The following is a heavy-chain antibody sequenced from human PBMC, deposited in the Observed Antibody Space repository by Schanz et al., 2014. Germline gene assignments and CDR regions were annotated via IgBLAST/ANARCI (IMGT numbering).Heavy chain of an antibody. CDR3: ARDGRPPFYGSGEHYY. CDR2: INPNTGGT. CDR1: GYTFTSYG. Sequence: QVQLVQSGAEVKKPGASVKVSCKASGYTFTSYGINWVRQAPGQGLEWMGWINPNTGGTNFAQKFQGWVTVTRDTSISTVYMELSRVTYEDTAVYYCARDGRPPFYGSGEHYYWGQGTLVTVSS. V-gene: IGHV1-2*04. J-gene: IGHJ4*02. D-gene: IGHD3-10*01.